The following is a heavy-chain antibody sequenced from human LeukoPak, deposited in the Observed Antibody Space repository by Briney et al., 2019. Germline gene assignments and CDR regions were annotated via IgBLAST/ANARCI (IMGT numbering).Heavy chain of an antibody. CDR3: ARAQRGGMTTVTIIDY. D-gene: IGHD4-17*01. V-gene: IGHV3-30*04. J-gene: IGHJ4*02. CDR1: GFTFSSYA. Sequence: GGSLRLSCAPSGFTFSSYAMHWVRQAPGKGLEWVAVISYDGSNKYYADSVKGRFTISRDNSKNTLYLQMNSLRAEDTAVYYCARAQRGGMTTVTIIDYWGQGTLVTVSS. CDR2: ISYDGSNK.